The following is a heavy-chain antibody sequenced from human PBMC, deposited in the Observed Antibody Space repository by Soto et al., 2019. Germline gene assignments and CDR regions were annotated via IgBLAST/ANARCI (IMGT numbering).Heavy chain of an antibody. Sequence: GGSLRLSCAASGFTFSSYGMHWVRQAPGKGLEWVAVIWYDGSNKYYADSVKGRFTISRDNSKNTLYLQMNSLRAEDTAVYYCAVQATPAAAGYFDYWGQGTLVPVSS. CDR2: IWYDGSNK. D-gene: IGHD1-1*01. V-gene: IGHV3-33*01. CDR3: AVQATPAAAGYFDY. CDR1: GFTFSSYG. J-gene: IGHJ4*02.